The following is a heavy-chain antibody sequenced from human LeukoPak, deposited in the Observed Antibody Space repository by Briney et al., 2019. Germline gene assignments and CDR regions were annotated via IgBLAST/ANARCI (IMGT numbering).Heavy chain of an antibody. CDR3: ARDMTLIAAAGPIDY. D-gene: IGHD6-13*01. J-gene: IGHJ4*02. Sequence: ASETLSLTCAVYGGSFSGYYWSWIRQPPGKGLEWIGEINHSGSTNYNPSLKSRVTISVDTSKNQFSLKLSSVTAADTAVYYCARDMTLIAAAGPIDYWGQGTLVTVSS. CDR1: GGSFSGYY. V-gene: IGHV4-34*01. CDR2: INHSGST.